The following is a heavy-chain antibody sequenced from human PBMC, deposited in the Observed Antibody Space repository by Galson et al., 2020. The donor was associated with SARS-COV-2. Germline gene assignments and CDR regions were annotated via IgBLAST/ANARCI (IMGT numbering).Heavy chain of an antibody. D-gene: IGHD3-3*01. Sequence: NSGGSLRLSCAASGFTFSDYYMSWIRQAPGKGLEWVSYISSSGSTTYYADSVKGRFTISRDNAKNSLYLQMNSLRAEDTAVYYCAQMDFCSGYYFDYWGQGTLVTVSS. CDR3: AQMDFCSGYYFDY. V-gene: IGHV3-11*01. CDR1: GFTFSDYY. J-gene: IGHJ4*02. CDR2: ISSSGSTT.